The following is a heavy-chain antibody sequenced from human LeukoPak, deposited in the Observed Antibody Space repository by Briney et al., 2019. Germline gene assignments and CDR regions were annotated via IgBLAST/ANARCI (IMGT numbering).Heavy chain of an antibody. CDR1: GVSITTYY. V-gene: IGHV4-59*13. J-gene: IGHJ4*02. CDR3: AREANYYGSGSYFEGTFDY. Sequence: SETLSLTCTVSGVSITTYYWSWIRQPPGKGLEWIGYIYHSGSTNYNPSLKSRVTISVDTSKNEFSLKLTSVTAADTAVYYCAREANYYGSGSYFEGTFDYWGQGTLVTVSS. D-gene: IGHD3-10*01. CDR2: IYHSGST.